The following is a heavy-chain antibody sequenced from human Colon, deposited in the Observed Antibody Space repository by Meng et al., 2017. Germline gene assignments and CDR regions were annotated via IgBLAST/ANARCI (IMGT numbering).Heavy chain of an antibody. J-gene: IGHJ4*02. D-gene: IGHD3-16*01. CDR3: ARDYWGSLDF. CDR1: VASVRSPDHQ. Sequence: QGQLQESGPGLVRPSETLSLICSVSVASVRSPDHQWGWVRQPPGKGLEWIGYARIDYANTNYNPSLKSRVNVSLDTSKNQFSLNVRSVTAADTAVYYCARDYWGSLDFWGQGILVTVSS. CDR2: ARIDYANT. V-gene: IGHV4-61*08.